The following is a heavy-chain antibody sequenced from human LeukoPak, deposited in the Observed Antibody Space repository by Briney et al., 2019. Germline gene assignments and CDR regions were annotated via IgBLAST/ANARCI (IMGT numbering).Heavy chain of an antibody. CDR1: GYTFTSYG. D-gene: IGHD6-13*01. CDR3: SRDLPYSSSWESIDY. Sequence: RGASVKVSCKAYGYTFTSYGINWLRQAPGQGPEWMGWISAYNGNTKYAQNLQGRVTMTTDTSTSTAYMELRSLRSDDTAVYYCSRDLPYSSSWESIDYWGQGTLVTVSS. V-gene: IGHV1-18*01. CDR2: ISAYNGNT. J-gene: IGHJ4*02.